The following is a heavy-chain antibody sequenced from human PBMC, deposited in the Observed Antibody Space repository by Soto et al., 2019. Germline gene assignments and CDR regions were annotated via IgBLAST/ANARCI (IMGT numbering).Heavy chain of an antibody. V-gene: IGHV3-23*01. J-gene: IGHJ4*02. CDR2: ISGSGSTT. CDR3: AKGPSRGWWYLDY. D-gene: IGHD6-19*01. Sequence: EVQLLESGGGLVQPGGSQRLSCAASAFTFRSYAMGWVRQAPGKGLEWVSAISGSGSTTYYADSVKGRFTISRDNSKNSLYLKMNSRGAEETAVYYGAKGPSRGWWYLDYWGRGTRVTV. CDR1: AFTFRSYA.